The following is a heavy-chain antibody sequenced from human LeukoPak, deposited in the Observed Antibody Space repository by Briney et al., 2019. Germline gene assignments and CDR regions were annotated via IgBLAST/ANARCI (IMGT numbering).Heavy chain of an antibody. D-gene: IGHD5-18*01. CDR1: GGSISSYY. CDR2: ISDSRNT. CDR3: AREVGYRYGSHRGSYNWFDP. Sequence: PSETLSLTCTVSGGSISSYYWSWIRQPPGKGLEWIGYISDSRNTNYNPSLKSRVTMSVDTSKNQFSLKLSSVTAADTAVYYCAREVGYRYGSHRGSYNWFDPWGRGTLVTVSS. V-gene: IGHV4-59*01. J-gene: IGHJ5*02.